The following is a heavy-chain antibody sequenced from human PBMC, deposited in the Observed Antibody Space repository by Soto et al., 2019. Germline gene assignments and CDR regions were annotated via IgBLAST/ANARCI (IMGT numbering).Heavy chain of an antibody. CDR1: GYTFTTYY. V-gene: IGHV1-46*03. CDR3: GRDPLTFYYGSGSEYYYGLDV. CDR2: INPSGGYT. Sequence: ASVKVSCKASGYTFTTYYIHWVRQAPGQGLEWMAIINPSGGYTKYAQKFQGRVTMTRDTSTSTIYMKMSSLTSEDTAVYYCGRDPLTFYYGSGSEYYYGLDVWGQGTTVTVSS. D-gene: IGHD3-10*01. J-gene: IGHJ6*02.